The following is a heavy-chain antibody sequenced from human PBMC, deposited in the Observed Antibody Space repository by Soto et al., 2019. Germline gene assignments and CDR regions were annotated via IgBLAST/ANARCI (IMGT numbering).Heavy chain of an antibody. CDR2: IYYSGST. CDR3: ARIRLASSSSGFSWFDP. V-gene: IGHV4-31*03. J-gene: IGHJ5*02. Sequence: SETLSLTCTVSGGSISSGGYYWSWIRQHPGKGLEWIGYIYYSGSTYYNPSLKSRVTISVDTSKNQFSLKLSSVTAADTAVYYCARIRLASSSSGFSWFDPWGQGTLVTVSS. CDR1: GGSISSGGYY. D-gene: IGHD6-6*01.